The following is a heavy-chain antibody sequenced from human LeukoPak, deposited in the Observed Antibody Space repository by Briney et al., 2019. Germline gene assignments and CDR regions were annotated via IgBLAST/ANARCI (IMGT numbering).Heavy chain of an antibody. D-gene: IGHD6-19*01. CDR3: ARNIAVAGRGDYMDV. V-gene: IGHV4-59*08. J-gene: IGHJ6*03. CDR2: IYYSGST. CDR1: GGSISSYY. Sequence: SETLSLTCTVSGGSISSYYWSWIRQPPGKGLEWIGYIYYSGSTNYNPSLKSRVTISVDTSKNQFSLKLSSVTAADTAVYYCARNIAVAGRGDYMDVWGKGTTVTISS.